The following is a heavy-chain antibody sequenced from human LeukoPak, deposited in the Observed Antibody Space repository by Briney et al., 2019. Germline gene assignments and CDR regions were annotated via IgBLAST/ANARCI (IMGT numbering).Heavy chain of an antibody. J-gene: IGHJ4*02. D-gene: IGHD3-10*01. CDR2: INHSGST. V-gene: IGHV4-34*01. Sequence: PSETLSLTCAVYGGSFSGYYWSWIRQPPGKGLEWIGEINHSGSTNYNPSLKSRVTISVDTSKNQFSLKLSSVTAADTAVYYCARGRITMVRGVMQTMYYFDYWGQGTLVTVSS. CDR1: GGSFSGYY. CDR3: ARGRITMVRGVMQTMYYFDY.